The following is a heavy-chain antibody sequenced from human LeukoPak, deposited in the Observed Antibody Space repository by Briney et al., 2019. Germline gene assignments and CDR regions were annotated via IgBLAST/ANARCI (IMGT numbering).Heavy chain of an antibody. CDR3: ARDLELHWGAHYYHMDV. CDR2: IFASGST. J-gene: IGHJ6*03. V-gene: IGHV4-4*07. D-gene: IGHD1-7*01. Sequence: SETLSLTCAVFGGSISNYYWTWIRQPADKGLEYIGRIFASGSTKYNPSLNPSLKSRVTMSVDTSKNQFSLKLRSVTAADTAVYYCARDLELHWGAHYYHMDVWGKGTTVTVSS. CDR1: GGSISNYY.